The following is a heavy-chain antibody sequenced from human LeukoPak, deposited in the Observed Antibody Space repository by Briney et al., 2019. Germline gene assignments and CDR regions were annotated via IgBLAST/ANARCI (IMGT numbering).Heavy chain of an antibody. V-gene: IGHV1-18*01. D-gene: IGHD6-13*01. CDR3: ARDGVSDGSWSQFDH. CDR2: ISVLNGNT. CDR1: GYAFSNSA. Sequence: GASVKVSCKASGYAFSNSAISWVRQAPGQGLEWMGWISVLNGNTNYAQKVRDRVTMTTDTYTTTAYMELTSLTSDDTAVYYCARDGVSDGSWSQFDHWGQGTLVTVSS. J-gene: IGHJ4*02.